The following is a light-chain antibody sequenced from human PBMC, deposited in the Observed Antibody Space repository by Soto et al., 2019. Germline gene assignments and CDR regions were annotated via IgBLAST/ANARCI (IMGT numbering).Light chain of an antibody. CDR3: AAWDATLRARA. V-gene: IGLV1-44*01. Sequence: QSVLTQPPSAFGTPGQRVTISCSGSNSNIGRNTVSWYQQVPGTAPKSLIYSDDQRPSGVPDRISGSRSGTSASLAISGLQSGDEAEYYCAAWDATLRARAFGGGTKLTVL. CDR2: SDD. J-gene: IGLJ2*01. CDR1: NSNIGRNT.